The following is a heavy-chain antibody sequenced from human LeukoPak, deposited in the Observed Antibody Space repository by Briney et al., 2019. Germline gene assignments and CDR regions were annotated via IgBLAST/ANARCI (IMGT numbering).Heavy chain of an antibody. CDR2: ISSSSSYI. Sequence: PGGSLRLSCAASGFTFSSYSMNWVRQAPGKGLEWVSSISSSSSYIYYADSVKGRFTISRDNSKNTLYLQMDSLRAEDTALYYCAKGSGINHYHWIDPWGQGTLVTVSS. CDR1: GFTFSSYS. CDR3: AKGSGINHYHWIDP. V-gene: IGHV3-21*04. J-gene: IGHJ5*02. D-gene: IGHD1-14*01.